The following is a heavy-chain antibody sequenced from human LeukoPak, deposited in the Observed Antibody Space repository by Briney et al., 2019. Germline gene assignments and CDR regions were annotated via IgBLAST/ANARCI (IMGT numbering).Heavy chain of an antibody. D-gene: IGHD2-2*01. V-gene: IGHV3-23*01. CDR1: GFSFTTYA. CDR2: VSGSGNTI. J-gene: IGHJ4*02. Sequence: PGGSLRLSCAASGFSFTTYALSWVRQAPGKGLEWISVVSGSGNTIYYADSVKGRFTISRDNSKNTLYLQMNSLRADDTAVYYCAKVSYCTTTSCPPAVWGQGTLVTVSS. CDR3: AKVSYCTTTSCPPAV.